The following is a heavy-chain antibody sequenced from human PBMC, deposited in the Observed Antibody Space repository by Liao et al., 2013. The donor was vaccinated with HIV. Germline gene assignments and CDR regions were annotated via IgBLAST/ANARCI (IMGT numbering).Heavy chain of an antibody. D-gene: IGHD3-10*01. CDR3: AKYFGSEGFDP. V-gene: IGHV4-61*02. J-gene: IGHJ5*02. CDR2: IYASWST. Sequence: QVQLQESGPGLVKPSQTLSLTCTVSGASVASGSYYWGWFRQSAGRRLEYLGRIYASWSTSHNPSLNSRVTISIDASMNQFSLKLTSVTATDTAIYYCAKYFGSEGFDPWGQGTLVTVFS. CDR1: GASVASGSYY.